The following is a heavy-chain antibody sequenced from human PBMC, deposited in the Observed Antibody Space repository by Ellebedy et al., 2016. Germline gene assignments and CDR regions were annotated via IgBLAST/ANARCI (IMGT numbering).Heavy chain of an antibody. Sequence: SETLSLTXAVSGGSISSSNWWSWVRQPPGKGLEWIGEIYHSGSTNYNPSLKSRVTISVDKSKNQFSLKLSSVTAADTAVYYCATRSGLGYCSSCDYWGQGTLVTVSS. CDR1: GGSISSSNW. D-gene: IGHD2-2*01. J-gene: IGHJ4*02. CDR3: ATRSGLGYCSSCDY. CDR2: IYHSGST. V-gene: IGHV4-4*02.